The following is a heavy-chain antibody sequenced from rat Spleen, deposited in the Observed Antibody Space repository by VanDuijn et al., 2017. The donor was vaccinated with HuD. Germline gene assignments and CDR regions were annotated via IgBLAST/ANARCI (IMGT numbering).Heavy chain of an antibody. J-gene: IGHJ4*01. D-gene: IGHD1-11*01. CDR1: GFTFSDYA. V-gene: IGHV5-17*01. CDR3: ARRAEGIVHYVMDA. Sequence: EVQLVESGGGLVQPGRSLKLSCAASGFTFSDYAMAWVRQAPKKGLEWVATIIYDGSSTYYRDSVKGRFTISRDNAKSTLYLQMDSLRSEDTATYYCARRAEGIVHYVMDAWGQGASVTVSS. CDR2: IIYDGSST.